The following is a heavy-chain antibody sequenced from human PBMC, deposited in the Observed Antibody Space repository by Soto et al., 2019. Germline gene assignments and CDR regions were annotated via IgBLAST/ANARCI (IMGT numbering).Heavy chain of an antibody. J-gene: IGHJ3*02. V-gene: IGHV4-34*01. CDR1: GGSFSGYY. CDR3: ARLPDIVVVVASGAFDI. CDR2: INHSGST. Sequence: SETLSLTCAVYGGSFSGYYWSWIRQPPGKGLEWIGEINHSGSTNYNPSLKSRVTISVDTSKNHFSLKLGSVTAADTAVYYCARLPDIVVVVASGAFDIWGQGTMVTVSS. D-gene: IGHD2-15*01.